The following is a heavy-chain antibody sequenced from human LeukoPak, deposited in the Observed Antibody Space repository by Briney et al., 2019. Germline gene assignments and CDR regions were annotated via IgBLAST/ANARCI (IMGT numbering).Heavy chain of an antibody. Sequence: GGSLRLSCAASGFTFSSYSMNWVRQAPGKGLEWVSSISSSSSYIYYADSVKGRFTISRDNAKNSLYLQMNSLRAEDTAVYYSARVLDYYYDSSGLMDYWGQGTLVTVSS. CDR3: ARVLDYYYDSSGLMDY. CDR1: GFTFSSYS. V-gene: IGHV3-21*01. CDR2: ISSSSSYI. J-gene: IGHJ4*02. D-gene: IGHD3-22*01.